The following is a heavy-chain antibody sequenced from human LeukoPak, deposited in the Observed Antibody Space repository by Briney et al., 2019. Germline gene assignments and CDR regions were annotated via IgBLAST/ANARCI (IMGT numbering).Heavy chain of an antibody. CDR2: MYYRVRT. Sequence: KPSETLSLTCTVSGGFISNSTYYWGWVRQPPGKGLEWIGRMYYRVRTYYNPSLKSRVTISVDTSKNQFSLKLRSVTAADTAIYYCARLRYGEGYWGQGTLVTVSS. CDR1: GGFISNSTYY. V-gene: IGHV4-39*01. J-gene: IGHJ4*02. D-gene: IGHD4-17*01. CDR3: ARLRYGEGY.